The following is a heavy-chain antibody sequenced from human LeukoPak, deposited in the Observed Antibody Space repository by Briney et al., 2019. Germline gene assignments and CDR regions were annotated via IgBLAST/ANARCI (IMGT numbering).Heavy chain of an antibody. V-gene: IGHV3-23*01. J-gene: IGHJ4*02. CDR1: GFPFSSYA. D-gene: IGHD6-19*01. CDR2: ISSSGGST. CDR3: AKQGGAVAYTVRDY. Sequence: HPGGSLPLSCAASGFPFSSYAMSGGRQAPGKGGEGVSVISSSGGSTYYADSVNGRFTISRDNSRNTLDLQMNSLRVEDTAVYFCAKQGGAVAYTVRDYWGQGTLVTVSS.